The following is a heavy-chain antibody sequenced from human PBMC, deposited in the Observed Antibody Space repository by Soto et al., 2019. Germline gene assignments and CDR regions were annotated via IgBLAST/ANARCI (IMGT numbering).Heavy chain of an antibody. CDR3: ARVGVGPLGSDSSGYSFDY. CDR1: GFTLSTYW. J-gene: IGHJ4*02. V-gene: IGHV3-74*01. CDR2: ISSGGTYT. Sequence: GGSLRLSCAASGFTLSTYWMHWVRQVPGKGLVWVSRISSGGTYTNYADSVKGRFTISRDSARNTLFLQMNYLTGEDTAVYYCARVGVGPLGSDSSGYSFDYWGQGTLVTVSS. D-gene: IGHD3-22*01.